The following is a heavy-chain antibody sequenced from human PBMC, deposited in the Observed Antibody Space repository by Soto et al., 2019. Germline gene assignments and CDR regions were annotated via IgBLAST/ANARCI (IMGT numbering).Heavy chain of an antibody. CDR3: AKDGGSYSGYYYGMDV. D-gene: IGHD1-26*01. Sequence: GGSLRLSCAASGFTFSSYAMSWVRQAPGKGLEWVSAISGSGGSTYYADSVKGRFTISRDNSKNTLYLQMSSLRAEDTAVYYCAKDGGSYSGYYYGMDVWGQGTTVTVSS. CDR2: ISGSGGST. J-gene: IGHJ6*02. V-gene: IGHV3-23*01. CDR1: GFTFSSYA.